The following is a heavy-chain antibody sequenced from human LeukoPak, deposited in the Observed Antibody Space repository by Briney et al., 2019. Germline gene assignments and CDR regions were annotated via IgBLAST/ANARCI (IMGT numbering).Heavy chain of an antibody. CDR3: AKDHYDFWSGYYYYYYMDV. J-gene: IGHJ6*03. CDR1: GGSISSFY. CDR2: VHYSGRT. V-gene: IGHV4-59*01. Sequence: SETLSLTCTVSGGSISSFYWSWIRQPPGKGLEWIGYVHYSGRTKYNPSLKSRVTISLDTSKNQLSLEQSSVTAADTAVYYCAKDHYDFWSGYYYYYYMDVWGKGTTVTVSS. D-gene: IGHD3-3*01.